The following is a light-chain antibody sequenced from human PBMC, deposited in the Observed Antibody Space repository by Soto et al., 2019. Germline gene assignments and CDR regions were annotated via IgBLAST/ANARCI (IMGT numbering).Light chain of an antibody. J-gene: IGLJ2*01. CDR2: QDS. Sequence: SYELTQPPSVSVSPGQTARITCSGDKLGDKYACWYQQKPGQSPVLVIYQDSKRPSGIPERFSGSNSGNTATLTISGTQAMDEADYYCQAWDSSPAVVGGGTKLTVL. CDR3: QAWDSSPAV. CDR1: KLGDKY. V-gene: IGLV3-1*01.